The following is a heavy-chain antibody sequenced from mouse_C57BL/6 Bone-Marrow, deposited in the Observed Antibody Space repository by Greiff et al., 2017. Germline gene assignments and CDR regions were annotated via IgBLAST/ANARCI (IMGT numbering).Heavy chain of an antibody. CDR2: LWSGGST. V-gene: IGHV2-2*01. CDR1: GFSLTSSG. J-gene: IGHJ3*01. D-gene: IGHD2-5*01. Sequence: QVQLKQSGPGLVQPSQSLSITCTVSGFSLTSSGVHWVRQSPGTGLEWLGVLWSGGSTDYNAAFISRLSISQENSKSQVFFKMNSLQADDTAIYYCARDVRYSNPFAYWGQGTLVTVSA. CDR3: ARDVRYSNPFAY.